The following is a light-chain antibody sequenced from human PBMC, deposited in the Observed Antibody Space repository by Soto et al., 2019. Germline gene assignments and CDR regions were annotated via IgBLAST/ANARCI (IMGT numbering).Light chain of an antibody. J-gene: IGLJ2*01. CDR3: AAWDDTLRARV. CDR2: SND. CDR1: NSNIGRND. Sequence: QSVLAQPPSASGTPGQRVTISCSGSNSNIGRNDVTWYQQVPGTAPQCLIYSNDQRPAGFPDRISGSRSGTSASLAISGLHSGDAAEYYCAAWDDTLRARVFGGGTKLAVL. V-gene: IGLV1-44*01.